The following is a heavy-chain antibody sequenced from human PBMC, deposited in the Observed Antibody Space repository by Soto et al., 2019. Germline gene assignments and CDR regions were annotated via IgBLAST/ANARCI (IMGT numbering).Heavy chain of an antibody. V-gene: IGHV4-4*07. CDR2: IYTGGST. CDR1: GGSVSNYY. Sequence: QVQLQESGPGLVKPSETLSLTCSVSGGSVSNYYWSWFRQPAGKGLEWIGRIYTGGSTNYNPSLKSPVTFSVDTSKNQLSLRMTSVTAADTAVYYCARANVGPPGGGSWTTTFDFWGQGNLVTVSS. J-gene: IGHJ4*02. D-gene: IGHD2-15*01. CDR3: ARANVGPPGGGSWTTTFDF.